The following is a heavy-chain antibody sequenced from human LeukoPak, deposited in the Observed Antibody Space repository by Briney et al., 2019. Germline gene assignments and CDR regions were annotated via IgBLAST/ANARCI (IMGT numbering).Heavy chain of an antibody. D-gene: IGHD1-26*01. Sequence: GASVTVSCKASGYTFTDYYIHWVRQAPGQGLEWMGWINPNSGGTNYAQKFQGRVTMTRDTSISTAYMELSRLRSDDTAVYYCARDLGIVGATTPDYWGQGTLVTVSS. CDR1: GYTFTDYY. V-gene: IGHV1-2*02. J-gene: IGHJ4*02. CDR3: ARDLGIVGATTPDY. CDR2: INPNSGGT.